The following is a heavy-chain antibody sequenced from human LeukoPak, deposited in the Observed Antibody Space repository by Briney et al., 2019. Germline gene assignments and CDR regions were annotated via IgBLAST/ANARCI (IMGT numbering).Heavy chain of an antibody. V-gene: IGHV1-69*13. CDR1: GGTFSSYA. D-gene: IGHD3-9*01. Sequence: SVKVSCKASGGTFSSYAISWVRQAPGQGLEWMGGIIPIFGTANYAQKFQGRVTITADESTSTAYMELSSLRSEDTAVYYCAGVQDILTRYHSLGDAWGQGTLVTVSS. CDR2: IIPIFGTA. J-gene: IGHJ5*02. CDR3: AGVQDILTRYHSLGDA.